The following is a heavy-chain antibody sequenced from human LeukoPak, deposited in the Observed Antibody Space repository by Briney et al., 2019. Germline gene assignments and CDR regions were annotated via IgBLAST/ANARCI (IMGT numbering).Heavy chain of an antibody. CDR3: ARHSFWSGRDDY. CDR1: GGSISSYY. J-gene: IGHJ4*02. CDR2: IYTSGST. V-gene: IGHV4-4*07. D-gene: IGHD3-3*01. Sequence: SETLSLTCTVSGGSISSYYWSWIRQPAGKGLEWIGRIYTSGSTYYNPSLKSRVTISVDTSKNQFSLKLSSVTAADTAVYYCARHSFWSGRDDYWGQGTLVTVSS.